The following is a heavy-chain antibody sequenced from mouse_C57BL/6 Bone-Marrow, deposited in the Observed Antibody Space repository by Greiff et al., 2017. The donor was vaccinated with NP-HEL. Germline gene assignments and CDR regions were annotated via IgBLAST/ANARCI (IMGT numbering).Heavy chain of an antibody. CDR2: IYPGDGDT. J-gene: IGHJ4*01. CDR3: ARGGYDYDHYYAMDY. D-gene: IGHD2-4*01. V-gene: IGHV1-82*01. Sequence: VQLQQSGPELVKPGASVKISCKASGYAFSSSWMNWVKQRPGKGLEWIGRIYPGDGDTNYNGKFKGKATLTADKSSSTAYMQLSSLTSEDSAVYFCARGGYDYDHYYAMDYWGQGPSVTVSS. CDR1: GYAFSSSW.